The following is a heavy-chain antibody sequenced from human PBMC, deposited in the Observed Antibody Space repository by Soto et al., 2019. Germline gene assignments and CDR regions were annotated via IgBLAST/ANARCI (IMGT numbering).Heavy chain of an antibody. CDR1: GFSFSAYS. CDR3: AGSYSSGNWYFDY. CDR2: TSTSSTTK. Sequence: LRLSCAASGFSFSAYSMNWVRQAPGKGLEWIAYTSTSSTTKYYADSVRGRFSISRDNANDLLYLDMDKLRDEDTGIYYCAGSYSSGNWYFDYWGLGTPVTVSS. J-gene: IGHJ4*02. V-gene: IGHV3-48*02. D-gene: IGHD3-10*01.